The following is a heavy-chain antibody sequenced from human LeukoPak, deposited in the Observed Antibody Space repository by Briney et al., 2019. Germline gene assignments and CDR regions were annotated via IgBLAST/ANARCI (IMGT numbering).Heavy chain of an antibody. CDR3: AKGHEQLVPADGAFDI. CDR1: GFTFSSYG. J-gene: IGHJ3*02. V-gene: IGHV3-30*02. D-gene: IGHD2-2*01. CDR2: IRYDGSNK. Sequence: PGGSLRLSCAASGFTFSSYGMHWVRQAPGKGLEWLAFIRYDGSNKYYADSVKGRFTISRDNSKNTLYLQMNSLRAEDTAVYYCAKGHEQLVPADGAFDIWGQRTMVTVSS.